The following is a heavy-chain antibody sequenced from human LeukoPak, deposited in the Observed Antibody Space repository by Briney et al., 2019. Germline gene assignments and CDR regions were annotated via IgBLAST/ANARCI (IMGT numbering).Heavy chain of an antibody. CDR3: VRDSSVTRMDA. V-gene: IGHV3-74*01. Sequence: GGSLRLSCAASGFTFSSDWMHWVRQAPGEGLVWVSRITNDASSTSYADSVKGRFTISRDNAKNTLYLEMSSLRAEDTAVFYCVRDSSVTRMDAWGKGTTVTVSS. CDR2: ITNDASST. D-gene: IGHD4-17*01. J-gene: IGHJ6*04. CDR1: GFTFSSDW.